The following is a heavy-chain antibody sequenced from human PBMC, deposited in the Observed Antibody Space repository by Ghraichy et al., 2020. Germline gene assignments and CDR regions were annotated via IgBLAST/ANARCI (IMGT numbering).Heavy chain of an antibody. CDR1: GFTFSSYE. J-gene: IGHJ2*01. Sequence: GGYLRLSCAASGFTFSSYEMNWVRQAPGKGLEWVSYISSSGSTIYYADSVKGRFTISRDNAKNSLYLQMNSLRAEDTAVYYCARHLEYCSGGSCYGYFDLWGRGTLVTVSS. CDR2: ISSSGSTI. V-gene: IGHV3-48*03. CDR3: ARHLEYCSGGSCYGYFDL. D-gene: IGHD2-15*01.